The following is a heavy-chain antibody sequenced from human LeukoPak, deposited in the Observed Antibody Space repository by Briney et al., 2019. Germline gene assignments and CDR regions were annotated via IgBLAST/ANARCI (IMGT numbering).Heavy chain of an antibody. CDR2: IVGSGTGT. CDR1: GFSFSSYA. V-gene: IGHV3-23*01. D-gene: IGHD2-15*01. J-gene: IGHJ4*02. CDR3: AKGTDASGRQNFDF. Sequence: GGTLRISCAASGFSFSSYAMNWVRQAPGKGPDWLSNIVGSGTGTFYSDSLRGRFANSRDNSKNTLFLQTNSLRVADTAVYYRAKGTDASGRQNFDFGGQGTLVTVSS.